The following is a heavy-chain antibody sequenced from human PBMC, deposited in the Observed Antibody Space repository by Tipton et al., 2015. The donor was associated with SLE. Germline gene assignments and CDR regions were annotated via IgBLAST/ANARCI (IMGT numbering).Heavy chain of an antibody. CDR3: ARGGFIRMGQWFDP. CDR2: IYYSGST. D-gene: IGHD2-8*01. Sequence: TLSLTCTASGGSINGQFWSWIRQPPGEGLEWIAYIYYSGSTQYNPSLKSRVTISVDTSKNQFSLEVRSVTAADTAVYYCARGGFIRMGQWFDPWGQGTLVTVSS. J-gene: IGHJ5*02. V-gene: IGHV4-59*11. CDR1: GGSINGQF.